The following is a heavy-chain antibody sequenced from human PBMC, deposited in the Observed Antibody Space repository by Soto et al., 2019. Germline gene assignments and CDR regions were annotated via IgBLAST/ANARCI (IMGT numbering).Heavy chain of an antibody. CDR3: ARVWGWPYYYYGMDV. CDR2: INHSGST. J-gene: IGHJ6*02. CDR1: GGGFSAYF. D-gene: IGHD3-16*01. Sequence: PSDTLSLTCAACGGGFSAYFWGWLPQPPGKGLEWIGEINHSGSTNYNPSLKSRVTISVDTSKNQFSLKLSSVTAADTAVYYCARVWGWPYYYYGMDVWGQGTTVT. V-gene: IGHV4-34*01.